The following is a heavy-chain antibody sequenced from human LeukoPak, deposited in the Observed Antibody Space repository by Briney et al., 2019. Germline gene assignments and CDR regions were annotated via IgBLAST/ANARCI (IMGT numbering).Heavy chain of an antibody. J-gene: IGHJ5*02. CDR1: GGSISSHY. CDR2: IYYTGGT. CDR3: ARESTGFGEFVWFDP. V-gene: IGHV4-59*11. D-gene: IGHD3-10*01. Sequence: SETLSLTCTVSGGSISSHYWSWLRQPPGKGLEWIGYIYYTGGTNYNPSLKSRVTMSVDTSKNQFSLKLRSVTAADTAVYYCARESTGFGEFVWFDPWGQGTLVTVSS.